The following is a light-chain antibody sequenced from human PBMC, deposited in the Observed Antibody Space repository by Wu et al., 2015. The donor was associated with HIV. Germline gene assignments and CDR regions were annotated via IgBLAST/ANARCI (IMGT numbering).Light chain of an antibody. V-gene: IGKV3-20*01. CDR3: QQYSTSLFS. CDR2: GAS. J-gene: IGKJ3*01. CDR1: QNVGNNY. Sequence: EIVLTQSPGTLSLSPGDRATVSCRASQNVGNNYLAWYQQKPGQAPRLLIFGASTRAAGIPDRFSGSGSGTNFLLTITRLEPEDFAVYYCQQYSTSLFSFGPGARSGYQ.